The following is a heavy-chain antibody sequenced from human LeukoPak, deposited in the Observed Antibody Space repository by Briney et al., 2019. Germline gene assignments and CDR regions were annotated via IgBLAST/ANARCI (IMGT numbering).Heavy chain of an antibody. Sequence: GGSLRLSCAASGFTFSSYAMSWVRHAPGKGLEWVSAISGSGGSTYYADSVKGRFTISRDNSKNTLYLQMNSLRAEDTAVYYCAKDVYRGSGYYFYFDYWGQGTLVTVSS. CDR2: ISGSGGST. CDR1: GFTFSSYA. V-gene: IGHV3-23*01. D-gene: IGHD3-22*01. J-gene: IGHJ4*02. CDR3: AKDVYRGSGYYFYFDY.